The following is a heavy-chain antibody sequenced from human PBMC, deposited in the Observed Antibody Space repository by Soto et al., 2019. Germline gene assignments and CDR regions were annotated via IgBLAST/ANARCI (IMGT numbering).Heavy chain of an antibody. D-gene: IGHD5-12*01. CDR1: GFTFSSYS. Sequence: GGSLSLSCSATGFTFSSYSMHWVRQAPGKGLEYVSGIRGNGDPPFYADSVKGRFTISRDNSKNTLYLQMSSLSADDTAVYYCVKSRGGNNFDFFDWGQGALVTVSS. J-gene: IGHJ4*02. CDR3: VKSRGGNNFDFFD. V-gene: IGHV3-64D*06. CDR2: IRGNGDPP.